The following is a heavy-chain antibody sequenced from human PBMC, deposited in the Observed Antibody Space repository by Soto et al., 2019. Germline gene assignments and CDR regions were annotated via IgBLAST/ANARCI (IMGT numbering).Heavy chain of an antibody. D-gene: IGHD6-19*01. V-gene: IGHV4-59*08. J-gene: IGHJ4*01. CDR2: IYHGGTT. CDR1: GGASSSYY. Sequence: SETLSLTGTVSGGASSSYYWSWIRHPPGKGPECITSIYHGGTTFYNPSPKSLITISLDTSNTQFSLKLPSVSAPDTAVYYCARVHVMVVAGSTFDYWGHGPLVTVSS. CDR3: ARVHVMVVAGSTFDY.